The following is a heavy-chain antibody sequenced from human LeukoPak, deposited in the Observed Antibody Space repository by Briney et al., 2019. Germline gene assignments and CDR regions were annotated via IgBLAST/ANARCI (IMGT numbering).Heavy chain of an antibody. D-gene: IGHD1-26*01. V-gene: IGHV4-4*02. Sequence: PSGTLSLTCAVSGGSISSSNWWSWVRQPPGKGLEWIGEIYHSGSTNYNPSLKSRVTISVDKSKNQFSLKLSSVTAADTAVYYCASGLVGAYFIHTLRLDYWGQGTLVTVSS. CDR2: IYHSGST. J-gene: IGHJ4*02. CDR1: GGSISSSNW. CDR3: ASGLVGAYFIHTLRLDY.